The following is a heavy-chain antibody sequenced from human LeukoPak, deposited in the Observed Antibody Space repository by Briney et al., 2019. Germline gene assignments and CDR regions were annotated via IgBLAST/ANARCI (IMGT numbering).Heavy chain of an antibody. J-gene: IGHJ4*02. CDR2: IYYSGST. Sequence: SETLSLTCTVSGGSISSSSYYWGWIRQPPGKGLEWIGSIYYSGSTYYNPSLKSRVTISVDTSKNQFSLKLSSVTAADTAVYYCATTNQPKQPPGYWGQGTLVTVSS. CDR3: ATTNQPKQPPGY. CDR1: GGSISSSSYY. V-gene: IGHV4-39*07. D-gene: IGHD2-8*01.